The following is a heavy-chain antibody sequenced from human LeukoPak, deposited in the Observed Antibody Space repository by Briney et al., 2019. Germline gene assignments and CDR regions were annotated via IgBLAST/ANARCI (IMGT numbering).Heavy chain of an antibody. D-gene: IGHD3-10*01. CDR3: ARVRYGSGSYYFFDY. CDR2: IYTSGST. CDR1: GGSISSFY. Sequence: SETLSLICTVSGGSISSFYWSWIRQPAGKGLEWIGRIYTSGSTNHNPSLKSRVTMSVDTSKNQFSLKLSSVTAADTAVYYCARVRYGSGSYYFFDYWGQGTLVTVSS. V-gene: IGHV4-4*07. J-gene: IGHJ4*02.